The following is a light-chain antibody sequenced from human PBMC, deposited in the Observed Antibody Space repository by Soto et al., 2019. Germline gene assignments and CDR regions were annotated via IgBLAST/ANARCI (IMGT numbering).Light chain of an antibody. V-gene: IGKV1-39*01. CDR2: AAS. CDR1: QSISSY. J-gene: IGKJ1*01. Sequence: TQVTQSPSSLSASVGDRVTITCRASQSISSYLNWYQQKPGKAPKLLIYAASSLQSGVPSRFSGSGSGTDFTLTISSLQPEDFATYYCQQSYSTPPTFRQGTKVDIK. CDR3: QQSYSTPPT.